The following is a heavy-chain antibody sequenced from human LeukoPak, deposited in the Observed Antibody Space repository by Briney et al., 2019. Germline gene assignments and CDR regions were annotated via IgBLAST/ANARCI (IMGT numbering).Heavy chain of an antibody. CDR2: ISGSDGGT. CDR1: GFTFSSYA. Sequence: GGSLRLSCAASGFTFSSYAMGWVRQAPGKGLEWVSAISGSDGGTYYADSVKGRFTISRDNSKNTLYLQMNSLRAEDTAVYYCAKDYSTVTTSWPGDYWGQGTLVTVSS. J-gene: IGHJ4*02. V-gene: IGHV3-23*01. D-gene: IGHD4-17*01. CDR3: AKDYSTVTTSWPGDY.